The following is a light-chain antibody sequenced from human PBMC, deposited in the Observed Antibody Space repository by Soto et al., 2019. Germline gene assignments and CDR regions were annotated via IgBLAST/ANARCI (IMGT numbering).Light chain of an antibody. CDR1: QSISTW. V-gene: IGKV1-5*03. CDR2: KAS. Sequence: DIQMTQSPSTLSASVGARVTITCRASQSISTWLAWYQQKPGKAPSLLIFKASELESGVPSRFSGSGSGTEFTLTISSLQPDDFATYYCQQYNTYGYVWTFGQGTKVDIK. CDR3: QQYNTYGYVWT. J-gene: IGKJ1*01.